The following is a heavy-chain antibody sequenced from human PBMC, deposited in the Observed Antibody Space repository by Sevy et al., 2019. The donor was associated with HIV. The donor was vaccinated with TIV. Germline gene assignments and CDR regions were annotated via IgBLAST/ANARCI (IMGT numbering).Heavy chain of an antibody. V-gene: IGHV4-39*01. CDR2: VYYSGST. CDR3: ARNSTGHSFDY. D-gene: IGHD3-22*01. Sequence: SETLSLTCTVSGGSMSGSHYYWGWIRRPPGKGLEWIGSVYYSGSTHYNPSLKSRVTISVDTSKSLLALELTSVIATYSAVYYGARNSTGHSFDYWGHGTLVTVSS. J-gene: IGHJ4*01. CDR1: GGSMSGSHYY.